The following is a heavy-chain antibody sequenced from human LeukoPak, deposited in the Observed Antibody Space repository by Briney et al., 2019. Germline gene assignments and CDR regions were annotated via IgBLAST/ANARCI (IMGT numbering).Heavy chain of an antibody. CDR3: VKVAKYYYGSETYYFFEH. D-gene: IGHD3-10*01. CDR2: ISSSSSYI. J-gene: IGHJ4*02. V-gene: IGHV3-21*01. CDR1: GFTFSSYS. Sequence: GGSLRLSCAASGFTFSSYSMDWVRQAPGKGLEWVSSISSSSSYIYYADSVKGRFTISRDNAKNSLYLQMNSLRVEDTAIYYCVKVAKYYYGSETYYFFEHWGQGTPVTASS.